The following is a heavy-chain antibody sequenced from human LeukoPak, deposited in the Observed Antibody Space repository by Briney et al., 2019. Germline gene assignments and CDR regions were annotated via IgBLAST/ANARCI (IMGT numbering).Heavy chain of an antibody. CDR2: IYYSGST. D-gene: IGHD3-3*01. J-gene: IGHJ6*03. Sequence: PSETLSLTCTVSGGSISSYYWSWIRQPPGKGLEWIGYIYYSGSTNYNPSLKSRVTISVDTSKNQFSPKLSSVTAADTAVYYCARGPDDFWSGYYPTGYYYMDVWGKGTTVTVSS. CDR3: ARGPDDFWSGYYPTGYYYMDV. V-gene: IGHV4-59*01. CDR1: GGSISSYY.